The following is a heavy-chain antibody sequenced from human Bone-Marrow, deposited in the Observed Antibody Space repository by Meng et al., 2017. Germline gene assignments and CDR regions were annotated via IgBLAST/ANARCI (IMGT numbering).Heavy chain of an antibody. CDR3: ARDPSSESEWELPFDY. V-gene: IGHV1-69*06. J-gene: IGHJ4*02. D-gene: IGHD1-26*01. Sequence: SVKVSCKASGGTFSSYAISWVRQAPGQGLEWMGGIIPIFGTANYAQKFQGRVTITADKSTSTAYMELSSLRSEDTAVYYCARDPSSESEWELPFDYWGQGTLVTVSS. CDR1: GGTFSSYA. CDR2: IIPIFGTA.